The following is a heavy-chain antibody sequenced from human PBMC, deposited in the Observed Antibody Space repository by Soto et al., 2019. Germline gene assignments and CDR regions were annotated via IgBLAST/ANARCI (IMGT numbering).Heavy chain of an antibody. D-gene: IGHD1-26*01. CDR2: ISAYNGNT. J-gene: IGHJ6*03. Sequence: ASVKVSCKASGYTFTSYGISWVRQAPGQGLEWMGWISAYNGNTNYAQKLQGRVTMTTDTSTSTAYMELRSLRSEDTAGYYCGQRYTYRHCMDVWGKGTTVTVSS. CDR1: GYTFTSYG. V-gene: IGHV1-18*01. CDR3: GQRYTYRHCMDV.